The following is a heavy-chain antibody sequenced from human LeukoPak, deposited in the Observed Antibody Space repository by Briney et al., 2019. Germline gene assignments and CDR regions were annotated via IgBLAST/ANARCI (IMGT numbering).Heavy chain of an antibody. Sequence: PSETLSLTCTVSGGSISSYYWSWIRQPAGKGLEWIGRIYTSGSTNYNPSLKSRVTMSVDTSKNQFSLKLSSVTAADTAVYYCAREHYYDSSGYSVFDYWGQGTLVTV. V-gene: IGHV4-4*07. CDR2: IYTSGST. D-gene: IGHD3-22*01. CDR1: GGSISSYY. J-gene: IGHJ4*02. CDR3: AREHYYDSSGYSVFDY.